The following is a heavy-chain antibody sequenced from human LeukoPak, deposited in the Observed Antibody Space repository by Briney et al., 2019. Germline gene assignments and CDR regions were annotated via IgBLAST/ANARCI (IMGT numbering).Heavy chain of an antibody. CDR3: ARRAGKYYYGSGSKFDY. V-gene: IGHV4-38-2*02. Sequence: SETLSLTCTVSGYSISSGYYWGWIRQPPGKGLEWIGSIYHSGSTYYNPSLKSRVTISVDTSKNQFSLKLSSVTAADTAVYYCARRAGKYYYGSGSKFDYWGQGTLVTVSS. J-gene: IGHJ4*02. CDR2: IYHSGST. CDR1: GYSISSGYY. D-gene: IGHD3-10*01.